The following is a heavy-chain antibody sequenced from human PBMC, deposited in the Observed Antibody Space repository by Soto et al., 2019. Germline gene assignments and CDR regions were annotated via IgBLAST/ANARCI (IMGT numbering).Heavy chain of an antibody. D-gene: IGHD6-6*01. Sequence: LRLSCAASGFTFSSYAMSWVRQAPGKGLEWVSAISGSGGSTYYADSVKGRFTISRDTAKNSLYLQMNSLRAEDTAVYYCARDWGIEYSSSSAYYYYGMDVWGQGTTVTVSS. CDR3: ARDWGIEYSSSSAYYYYGMDV. J-gene: IGHJ6*02. CDR1: GFTFSSYA. CDR2: ISGSGGST. V-gene: IGHV3-23*01.